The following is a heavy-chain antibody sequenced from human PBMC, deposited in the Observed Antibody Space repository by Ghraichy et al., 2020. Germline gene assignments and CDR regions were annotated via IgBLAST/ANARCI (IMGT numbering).Heavy chain of an antibody. J-gene: IGHJ4*02. CDR2: IHSSGNT. CDR3: ATVAIGYILDY. V-gene: IGHV4-31*03. D-gene: IGHD5-24*01. CDR1: GVSIRSASYS. Sequence: SETLSLTCTVSGVSIRSASYSWSWIRQPPGKGLEWVGYIHSSGNTYYNPSLQSRVSISVDMSNNQFSLKLKSVTAADTAVYYCATVAIGYILDYWGQGTLVPVSS.